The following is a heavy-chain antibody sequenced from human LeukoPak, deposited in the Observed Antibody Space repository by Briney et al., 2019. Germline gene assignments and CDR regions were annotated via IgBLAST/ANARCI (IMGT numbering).Heavy chain of an antibody. Sequence: SETLSLPCAVYGGSFSDYNWNWIRQPPARGLEWIGEINHSGGTNYNPSLKSRVTISIDTSKNQFSLKLTSVTAADTAVYYCTRGLPGYWGQGTLVIVSS. CDR2: INHSGGT. J-gene: IGHJ4*02. CDR1: GGSFSDYN. CDR3: TRGLPGY. V-gene: IGHV4-34*01.